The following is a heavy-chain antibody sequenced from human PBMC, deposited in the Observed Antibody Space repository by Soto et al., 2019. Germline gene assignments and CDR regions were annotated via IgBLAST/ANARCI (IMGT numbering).Heavy chain of an antibody. D-gene: IGHD3-10*01. Sequence: QVHLQESGPDLVRPSETLSLTCSFFGGSISSDNWWSWVRQTRGKGLEWLGEIYHSGNTNYSPSLKSRVTLSVDKSNNQFSLKGNSVTSADTALYYCARLSASSKLRGVVINWGQGTLVTVSS. J-gene: IGHJ4*02. CDR2: IYHSGNT. CDR1: GGSISSDNW. CDR3: ARLSASSKLRGVVIN. V-gene: IGHV4-4*02.